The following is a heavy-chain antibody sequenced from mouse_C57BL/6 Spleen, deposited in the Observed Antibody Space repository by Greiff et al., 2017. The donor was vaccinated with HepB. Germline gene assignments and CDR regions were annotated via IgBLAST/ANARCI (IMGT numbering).Heavy chain of an antibody. J-gene: IGHJ2*01. Sequence: EVKLMESGGGLVKPGGSLKLSCAASGFTFSDYGMHWVRQAPEKGLEWVAYISSGSSTIYYADTVKGRFTISRDNAKNTLFLQMTSLRSEDTAMYYCARRQLTGYYFDYWGQGTTLTVSS. D-gene: IGHD4-1*01. CDR3: ARRQLTGYYFDY. CDR1: GFTFSDYG. V-gene: IGHV5-17*01. CDR2: ISSGSSTI.